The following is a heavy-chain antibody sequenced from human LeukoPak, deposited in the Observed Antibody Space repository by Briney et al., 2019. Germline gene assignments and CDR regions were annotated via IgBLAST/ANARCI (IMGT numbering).Heavy chain of an antibody. J-gene: IGHJ2*01. V-gene: IGHV4-34*01. CDR1: GVSFSGYY. CDR2: INHSGST. D-gene: IGHD6-13*01. Sequence: PSETLSLTCAVYGVSFSGYYWSWIRQPPGKGLEWIGEINHSGSTNYNPSLKSRVSISVDTSKNQLSLKLRSVTAADTAVYYCARVNYSNSYGYWYFDLWGRGTLVTVSS. CDR3: ARVNYSNSYGYWYFDL.